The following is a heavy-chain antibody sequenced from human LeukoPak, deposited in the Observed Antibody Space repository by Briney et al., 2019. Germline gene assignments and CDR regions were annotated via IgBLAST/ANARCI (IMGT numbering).Heavy chain of an antibody. CDR3: ARGVYIAAAQYGY. D-gene: IGHD6-13*01. J-gene: IGHJ4*02. V-gene: IGHV4-59*01. CDR2: IYYSGTT. CDR1: GGSISSYY. Sequence: SETLSLTCTDSGGSISSYYWSWIRQPPGKGLEWIGYIYYSGTTNYNPSLKSRVTIAVDTSKNQFSLKLSFVTAADTAVYYCARGVYIAAAQYGYWGQGTLVTVSS.